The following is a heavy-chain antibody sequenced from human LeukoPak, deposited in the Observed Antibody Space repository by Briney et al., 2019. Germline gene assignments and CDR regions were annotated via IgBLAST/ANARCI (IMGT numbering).Heavy chain of an antibody. CDR3: ARVGDGYSGPYYYYYMDV. J-gene: IGHJ6*03. CDR1: GYSISSGYY. V-gene: IGHV4-38-2*02. CDR2: IYHSGST. Sequence: SETLSLTCTVSGYSISSGYYWGWIRQPPGKGLEWIGSIYHSGSTYYNPSLKSRVTISVDTSKNQFSLKLSSVTAADTAVYYCARVGDGYSGPYYYYYMDVWGKGTTVTVSS. D-gene: IGHD5-12*01.